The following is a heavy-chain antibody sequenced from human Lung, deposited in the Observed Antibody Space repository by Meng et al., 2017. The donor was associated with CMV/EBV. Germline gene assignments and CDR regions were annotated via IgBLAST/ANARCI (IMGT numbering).Heavy chain of an antibody. CDR2: INPSGGST. V-gene: IGHV1-46*01. CDR1: GYTFTSYY. D-gene: IGHD3-10*01. Sequence: VKVSCKASGYTFTSYYMHWVRQAPGQGLEWMGIINPSGGSTSYAQKFQGRVTMTRDTSTSTVYMELSSLRSEDTAVYYCARALSYYYGDYYYYYGMDVWGQGTTVTVSS. CDR3: ARALSYYYGDYYYYYGMDV. J-gene: IGHJ6*02.